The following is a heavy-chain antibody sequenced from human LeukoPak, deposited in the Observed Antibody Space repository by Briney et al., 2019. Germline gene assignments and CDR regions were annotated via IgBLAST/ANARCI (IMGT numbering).Heavy chain of an antibody. CDR3: AKSWGYGTTGTTVFMR. Sequence: GGSLRLSCAASVFTFSSFGMHWVRQAPGKGLEWVAVISNDGSNKFYTDSVKGRFTISRDNSKNTLYLQMNSLKTEDTAVYYCAKSWGYGTTGTTVFMRWGQGTMVTVSS. D-gene: IGHD1-1*01. V-gene: IGHV3-30*18. CDR2: ISNDGSNK. J-gene: IGHJ3*01. CDR1: VFTFSSFG.